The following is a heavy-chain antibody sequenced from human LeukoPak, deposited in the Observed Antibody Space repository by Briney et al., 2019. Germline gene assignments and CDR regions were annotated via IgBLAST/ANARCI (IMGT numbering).Heavy chain of an antibody. Sequence: PSETLSLTCGLYGGSFSSHYWSWIRQPPGEGLEWIGQISHTGGTIYNPSLKSRVTMSVDTSKNQFSLKLSSVTAADTAVYYCARATGRWFDPWGQGTLVTVSS. CDR3: ARATGRWFDP. V-gene: IGHV4-34*01. CDR2: ISHTGGT. D-gene: IGHD4-17*01. CDR1: GGSFSSHY. J-gene: IGHJ5*02.